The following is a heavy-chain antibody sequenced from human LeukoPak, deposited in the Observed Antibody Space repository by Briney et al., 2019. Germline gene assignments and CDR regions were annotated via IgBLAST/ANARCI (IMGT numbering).Heavy chain of an antibody. J-gene: IGHJ4*02. D-gene: IGHD4-23*01. CDR2: INIYNGNT. V-gene: IGHV1-18*01. CDR3: ARDRGRTVVTPGSFSSDY. Sequence: EASVKVSCKASGYTFSSYGISWVRQAPGQGLEWMGWINIYNGNTDYAQMLQGRVTMTTDTSTSTAYMELRSLRSDDTAVYYCARDRGRTVVTPGSFSSDYWGQGTLVTVSS. CDR1: GYTFSSYG.